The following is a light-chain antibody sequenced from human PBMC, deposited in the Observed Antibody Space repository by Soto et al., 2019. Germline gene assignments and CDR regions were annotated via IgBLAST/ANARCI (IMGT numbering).Light chain of an antibody. CDR2: KAS. J-gene: IGKJ4*01. V-gene: IGKV1-5*03. Sequence: DIQMTQSPSTLSASVGDRVSITYRASESISSWLAWYQQKPGKAPKILINKASNLESGVPSRFSGSGSGTEFTLTISSLQPDDFATYYCQQYNTYPLTFGGGTKVEIK. CDR1: ESISSW. CDR3: QQYNTYPLT.